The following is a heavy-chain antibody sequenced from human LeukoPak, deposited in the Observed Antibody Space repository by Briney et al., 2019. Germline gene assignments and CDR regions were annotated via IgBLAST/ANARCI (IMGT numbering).Heavy chain of an antibody. CDR3: AKAFGDYEATLTDY. CDR1: GFTFSSYA. J-gene: IGHJ4*02. V-gene: IGHV3-23*01. CDR2: ISGSGGST. D-gene: IGHD4-17*01. Sequence: GGSLRLSCAASGFTFSSYAMSWVRQAPGKGLEWVSAISGSGGSTYYADSVKGRFTISRDNSKNTLYLQMNSLRAEDTAVYYCAKAFGDYEATLTDYWGQGTLVTVSS.